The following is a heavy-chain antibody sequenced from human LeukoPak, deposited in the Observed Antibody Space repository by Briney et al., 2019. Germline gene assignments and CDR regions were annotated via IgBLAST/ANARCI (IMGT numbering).Heavy chain of an antibody. CDR3: AKDRYYYDSSGYSSCFDY. V-gene: IGHV3-23*01. D-gene: IGHD3-22*01. J-gene: IGHJ4*02. CDR2: ISGSGGST. CDR1: GFTFSSYA. Sequence: PGGSLRLSCAASGFTFSSYAMSWVRQAPGKGLEWVSAISGSGGSTYYADSVKGRFTISRDNPKNTLYLQMNSLRAEDTAVYYCAKDRYYYDSSGYSSCFDYWGQGTLVTVSS.